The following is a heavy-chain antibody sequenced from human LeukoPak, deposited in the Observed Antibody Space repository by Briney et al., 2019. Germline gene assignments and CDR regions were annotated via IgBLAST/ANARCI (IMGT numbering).Heavy chain of an antibody. CDR2: INPNSGGT. V-gene: IGHV1-2*02. D-gene: IGHD3-3*01. CDR1: GYTFTGYY. CDR3: ARGGGVLRFLEWLELYYFDY. J-gene: IGHJ4*02. Sequence: ASVKVSCKASGYTFTGYYMHWVRQAPGQGLEWMGWINPNSGGTNYAQKFQGRVTMTRDTSISTAYMELSRLRSDDTAVYYCARGGGVLRFLEWLELYYFDYWGQGTLVTVSS.